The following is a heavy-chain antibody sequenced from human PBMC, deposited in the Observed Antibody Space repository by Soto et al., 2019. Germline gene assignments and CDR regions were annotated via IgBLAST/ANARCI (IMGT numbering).Heavy chain of an antibody. CDR2: ISGSGGST. CDR3: AKDGMEMATTIYSIDF. D-gene: IGHD1-1*01. V-gene: IGHV3-23*01. J-gene: IGHJ4*02. CDR1: GFTFSSYA. Sequence: EVQLLESGGGLVQPGGSLRLSCAASGFTFSSYAMSWVRQAPGKGLEWVSAISGSGGSTYYADSVKGRFTISRDNSKNTLYLQTNSLRAEDTAVYYCAKDGMEMATTIYSIDFWGQGTLVTVSS.